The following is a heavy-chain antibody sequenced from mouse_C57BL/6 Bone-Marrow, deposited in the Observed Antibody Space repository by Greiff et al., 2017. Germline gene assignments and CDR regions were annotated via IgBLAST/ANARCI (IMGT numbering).Heavy chain of an antibody. CDR3: ASFERFAY. CDR2: IYPGDGDT. CDR1: GYAFSSSW. J-gene: IGHJ3*01. V-gene: IGHV1-82*01. Sequence: VQLQQSGPELVKPGASVKISCKASGYAFSSSWMNWVKQRPGKGLEWIGRIYPGDGDTNYNGKFKGKATLTADKSSSTAYMQLSSLTSEDSAVYFCASFERFAYGGQGTLVTVSA.